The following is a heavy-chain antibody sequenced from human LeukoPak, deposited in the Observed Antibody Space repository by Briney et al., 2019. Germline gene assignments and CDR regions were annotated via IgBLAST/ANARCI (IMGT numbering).Heavy chain of an antibody. CDR2: ISYDGNNK. Sequence: PGGSLRLSCAASGFTFSNYGMHWVSQAPGKGLEWVALISYDGNNKYYSDSMKGRFTISRDTSKNTLYLQMNSLRAEDTAVYYCAKDIDYGGANWGQGTLVTVSS. CDR1: GFTFSNYG. V-gene: IGHV3-30*18. D-gene: IGHD4-23*01. CDR3: AKDIDYGGAN. J-gene: IGHJ4*02.